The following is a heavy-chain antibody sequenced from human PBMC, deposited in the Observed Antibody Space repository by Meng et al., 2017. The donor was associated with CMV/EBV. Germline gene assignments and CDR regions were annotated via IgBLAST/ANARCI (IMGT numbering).Heavy chain of an antibody. J-gene: IGHJ4*02. Sequence: EGGLVGLGGGVDATGGSVELACAASGCTLSIYAMSWVSEAQVNGLEWVSASRGSGGSTYYADSVKGRFTISSDNSKNTLNLQMNSLRAEDTAVDYCAKQRWYGSGSYYFDYWGQGTLVTVSS. CDR3: AKQRWYGSGSYYFDY. V-gene: IGHV3-23*04. CDR1: GCTLSIYA. D-gene: IGHD3-10*01. CDR2: SRGSGGST.